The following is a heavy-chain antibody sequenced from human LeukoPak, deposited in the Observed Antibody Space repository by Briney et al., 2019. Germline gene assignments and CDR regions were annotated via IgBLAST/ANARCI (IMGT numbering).Heavy chain of an antibody. V-gene: IGHV3-53*01. CDR2: IYSGGST. CDR1: GFTVSSNY. J-gene: IGHJ3*02. CDR3: ARDLWYYDSSVRGAFDI. D-gene: IGHD3-22*01. Sequence: GGSLRLSCAASGFTVSSNYMSWVRQDPGKGLEWVSVIYSGGSTYYADSVKGRFTISRDNSKSTLYLQMNSLRAEDTAVYYCARDLWYYDSSVRGAFDIWGQGTMVTVSS.